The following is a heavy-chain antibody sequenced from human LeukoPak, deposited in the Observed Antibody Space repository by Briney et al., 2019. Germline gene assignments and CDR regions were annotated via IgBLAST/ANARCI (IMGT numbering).Heavy chain of an antibody. J-gene: IGHJ4*02. CDR1: GGSISGDIYY. D-gene: IGHD3-10*01. CDR2: IHYSGST. Sequence: SETLSLTCSVSGGSISGDIYYWGWMRQPPGKGLEWIGSIHYSGSTYYSPSLKSRVTISVDTSKNQFSLRLSSVTAADMALYYCARSRSGTRWSISIDYWGQGTLVTVSS. CDR3: ARSRSGTRWSISIDY. V-gene: IGHV4-39*01.